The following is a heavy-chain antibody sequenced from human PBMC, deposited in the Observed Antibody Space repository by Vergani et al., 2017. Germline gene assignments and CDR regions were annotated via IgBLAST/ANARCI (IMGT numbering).Heavy chain of an antibody. J-gene: IGHJ3*02. Sequence: QVQLVQSGAEVKKPGASVKVSCKASGYTFTGYYMHWVRQAPGQGLEWMGWINPNSGVTNYAQKFQGRVTMTRDTSISTAYMELSRLRSDDTAVYYCASSNWNHVRPIYAFDIWGQGTMVTVSS. V-gene: IGHV1-2*02. D-gene: IGHD1-14*01. CDR1: GYTFTGYY. CDR3: ASSNWNHVRPIYAFDI. CDR2: INPNSGVT.